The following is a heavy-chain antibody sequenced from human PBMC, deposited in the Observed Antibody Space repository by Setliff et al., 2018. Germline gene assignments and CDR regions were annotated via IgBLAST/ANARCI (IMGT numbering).Heavy chain of an antibody. CDR2: ISGGGTTI. Sequence: GALRLSCAASGFTFSDYYMSWVRQAPGKGLEWMSKISGGGTTIFYADSVRGRLTISRDNAKNSLYMQLTSLRAEDTAVYYCAKVQESIVGALEYWGQGALVTVSS. CDR3: AKVQESIVGALEY. D-gene: IGHD1-26*01. CDR1: GFTFSDYY. V-gene: IGHV3-11*01. J-gene: IGHJ4*02.